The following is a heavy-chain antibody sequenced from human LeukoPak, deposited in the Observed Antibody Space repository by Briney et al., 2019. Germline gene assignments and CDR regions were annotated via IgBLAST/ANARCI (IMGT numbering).Heavy chain of an antibody. CDR2: IYYSGST. D-gene: IGHD3-22*01. Sequence: SGTLSLTCTVSGGSISSYNWSWIRQPPGKGLEWIGYIYYSGSTNYNPSLKSRVTISVDTSKNQISLKLCSVTAADTAVYYCARVSGSGYSRGWFDPWGQGTLVTVSS. CDR3: ARVSGSGYSRGWFDP. CDR1: GGSISSYN. J-gene: IGHJ5*02. V-gene: IGHV4-59*01.